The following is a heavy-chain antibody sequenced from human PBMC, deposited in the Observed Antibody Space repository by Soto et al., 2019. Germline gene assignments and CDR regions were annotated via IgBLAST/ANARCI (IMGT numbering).Heavy chain of an antibody. Sequence: HPGGSLRLSCAASGFTFSSYGMHWVRQAPGKGLEWVAVISYDGSNKFYADSVKGRFTISRDNSKNTLYLQMNSLRAEDTAVYYCAKDRESSSLDYWGQGTLVTVSS. CDR1: GFTFSSYG. V-gene: IGHV3-30*18. CDR2: ISYDGSNK. CDR3: AKDRESSSLDY. D-gene: IGHD6-13*01. J-gene: IGHJ4*02.